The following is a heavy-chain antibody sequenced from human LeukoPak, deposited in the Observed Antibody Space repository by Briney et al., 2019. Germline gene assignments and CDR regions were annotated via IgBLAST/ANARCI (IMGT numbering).Heavy chain of an antibody. CDR3: ARSRYFYPRDALDI. V-gene: IGHV4-34*01. CDR1: GGSFSGYY. D-gene: IGHD3-10*01. CDR2: INHSGST. J-gene: IGHJ3*02. Sequence: SETLSLTCAVYGGSFSGYYRSWIRQPPGKGLEWIGEINHSGSTNYNPSLKSRVTISVDTSKNQFSLKLYFVTAADTAVYYCARSRYFYPRDALDIWGQGTMVTVSS.